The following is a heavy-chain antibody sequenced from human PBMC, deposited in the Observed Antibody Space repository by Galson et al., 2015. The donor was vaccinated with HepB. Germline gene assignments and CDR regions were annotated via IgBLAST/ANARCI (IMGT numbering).Heavy chain of an antibody. CDR1: GFTFNNYA. Sequence: SLRLSCAASGFTFNNYAMYWVRQAPGKGLEWVAVISYDGRNKYYADSVKGRFTISRDNSNTLSLQMNSLRAEDTAVYYCAREVLPAARYYYMDVWGKGTTVTVSS. J-gene: IGHJ6*03. V-gene: IGHV3-30*04. D-gene: IGHD1-14*01. CDR3: AREVLPAARYYYMDV. CDR2: ISYDGRNK.